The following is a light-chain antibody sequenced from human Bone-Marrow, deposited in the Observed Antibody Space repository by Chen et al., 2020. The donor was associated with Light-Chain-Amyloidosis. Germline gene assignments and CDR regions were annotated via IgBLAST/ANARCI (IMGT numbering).Light chain of an antibody. J-gene: IGKJ5*01. V-gene: IGKV4-1*01. CDR3: QQYYNAPIT. CDR1: QSVLYSSNNKNY. CDR2: WAS. Sequence: DIVMTQSPDSLVASLGERATINCKSSQSVLYSSNNKNYLAWYQQKPGQPPKLLIYWASTRESGVPDRFSGSGSATDFTLTIRSLQAEDAAVYYCQQYYNAPITFGQGTRLEIK.